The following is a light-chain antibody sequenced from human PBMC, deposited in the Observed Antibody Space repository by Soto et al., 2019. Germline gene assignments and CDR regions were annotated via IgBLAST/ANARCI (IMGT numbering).Light chain of an antibody. Sequence: DIQMTQSPSTLYGSVGDRVTITCRASQTISSWLAWYQQKPGKAPKLLSYKASTLKSGVPSRFRGSGSGTEFTLTISSLQPDDFATYYCQRYSSYSEAFGQGTQVELK. CDR2: KAS. CDR3: QRYSSYSEA. V-gene: IGKV1-5*03. J-gene: IGKJ1*01. CDR1: QTISSW.